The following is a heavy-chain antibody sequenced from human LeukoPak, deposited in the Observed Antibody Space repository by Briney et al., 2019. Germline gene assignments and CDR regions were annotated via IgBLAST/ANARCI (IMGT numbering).Heavy chain of an antibody. V-gene: IGHV3-15*01. CDR3: TWSGLKIES. Sequence: GGSLRLSCAASGFTFNSAWMSWVRQAPGKGLEWVAQIKTETDGGTTDYAAPVKGRFTISRDGSKNMVFLQMNSLKTDDTALYYCTWSGLKIESWGQGTLVTVSS. D-gene: IGHD3-3*01. CDR1: GFTFNSAW. J-gene: IGHJ4*02. CDR2: IKTETDGGTT.